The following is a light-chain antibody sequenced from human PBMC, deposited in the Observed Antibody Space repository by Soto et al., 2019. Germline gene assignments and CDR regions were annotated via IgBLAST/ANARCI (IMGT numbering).Light chain of an antibody. CDR3: CAYTAITTLSWV. CDR2: DVD. Sequence: QSVLTQPTSVSGSPGQSITISCTGVSSDIGGYNHVSWYQQPPGKVPRLIIYDVDNRLLGVSNRFSGSQSCNTASLSISGLQADHEAEYYCCAYTAITTLSWVFGGGTKVTVL. J-gene: IGLJ3*02. V-gene: IGLV2-14*03. CDR1: SSDIGGYNH.